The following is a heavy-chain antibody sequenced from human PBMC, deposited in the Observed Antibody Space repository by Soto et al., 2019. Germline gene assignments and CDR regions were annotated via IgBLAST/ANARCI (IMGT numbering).Heavy chain of an antibody. CDR2: IYYSGST. V-gene: IGHV4-31*03. D-gene: IGHD3-22*01. CDR1: GGSISSGGYY. Sequence: SETLSLTCTVSGGSISSGGYYWSWIRQHPGKGLEWIGYIYYSGSTYYNPSLKSRVTISVDTSKNQFSLKLSSVTAADTAVYYCARAGPTYYYDSSGYYDYWGQGTLVTVSS. CDR3: ARAGPTYYYDSSGYYDY. J-gene: IGHJ4*02.